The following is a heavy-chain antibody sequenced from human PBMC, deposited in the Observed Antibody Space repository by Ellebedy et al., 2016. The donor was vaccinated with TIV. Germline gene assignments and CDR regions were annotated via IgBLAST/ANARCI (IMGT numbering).Heavy chain of an antibody. V-gene: IGHV3-64D*06. CDR1: GFTFSSYA. J-gene: IGHJ4*02. D-gene: IGHD3-22*01. Sequence: GESLKISXSASGFTFSSYAMHWVRQAPGKGLEYVSAISSNGGSTYYADSVKGRFTISRDNSKNTLYLQMSSLRAEDTAVYYCVKDWRRSGVVVITTWFDYWGQGTLVTVSS. CDR3: VKDWRRSGVVVITTWFDY. CDR2: ISSNGGST.